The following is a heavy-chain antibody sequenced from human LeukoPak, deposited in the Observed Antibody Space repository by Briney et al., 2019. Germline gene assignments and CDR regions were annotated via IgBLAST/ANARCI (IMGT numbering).Heavy chain of an antibody. Sequence: ASVKVSCKASGGTFSSYAISWVRQAPGQGLEWMGGIIPIFGTANYAQKFQGRVTITADESTSTAYMELSSLRSEDTAVYYCAREEEPRFRYFDYWGQGTLVTVSS. V-gene: IGHV1-69*13. J-gene: IGHJ4*02. CDR3: AREEEPRFRYFDY. CDR1: GGTFSSYA. D-gene: IGHD1-14*01. CDR2: IIPIFGTA.